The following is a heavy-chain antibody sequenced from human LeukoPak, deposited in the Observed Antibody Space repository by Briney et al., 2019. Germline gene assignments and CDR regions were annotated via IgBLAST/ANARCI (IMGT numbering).Heavy chain of an antibody. D-gene: IGHD6-13*01. CDR2: IYYSGST. CDR1: GGSISSSNW. Sequence: SETLSLTCAVSGGSISSSNWWSWVRQPPGKGLEWIGYIYYSGSTYYNPSLKSRVTISVDTSKNQFSLKLSSVTAADTAVYYCARLIAAAGIFDAFDIWGQGTMVTVSS. CDR3: ARLIAAAGIFDAFDI. V-gene: IGHV4-30-4*01. J-gene: IGHJ3*02.